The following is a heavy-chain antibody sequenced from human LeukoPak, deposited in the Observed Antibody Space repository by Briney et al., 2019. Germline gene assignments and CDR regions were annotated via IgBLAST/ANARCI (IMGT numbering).Heavy chain of an antibody. V-gene: IGHV3-23*01. CDR3: AKGISASGWYLDY. J-gene: IGHJ4*02. D-gene: IGHD6-19*01. CDR1: GFTVTNYA. CDR2: ISGRDDST. Sequence: PGASPRLSCAASGFTVTNYAMYWVRQAPGKGLEWVSAISGRDDSTYYADSVKGRFTISRDNSKNTLYLQMNSLRAEDTAVYYCAKGISASGWYLDYWGQGTLVTVSS.